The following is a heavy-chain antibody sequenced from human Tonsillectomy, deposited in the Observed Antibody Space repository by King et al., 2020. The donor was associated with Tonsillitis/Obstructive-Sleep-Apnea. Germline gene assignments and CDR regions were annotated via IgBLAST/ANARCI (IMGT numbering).Heavy chain of an antibody. J-gene: IGHJ6*03. D-gene: IGHD3-10*01. CDR1: GYSFTSYW. CDR2: IYPGDSGT. CDR3: ATGITMVRGADRGYYYYMDV. V-gene: IGHV5-51*01. Sequence: VQLVESGAEVKKTGESLKISCKGSGYSFTSYWIVWWRQMPGKSLEWMGIIYPGDSGTRYSPSFQGQVTISADKSISTAYLQWSSLKASDTAMYYCATGITMVRGADRGYYYYMDVWGKGTTVTVSS.